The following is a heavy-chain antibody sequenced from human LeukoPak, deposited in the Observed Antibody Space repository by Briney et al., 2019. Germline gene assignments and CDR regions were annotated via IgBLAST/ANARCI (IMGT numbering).Heavy chain of an antibody. V-gene: IGHV3-30-3*01. J-gene: IGHJ4*01. CDR2: ISFDGNIK. D-gene: IGHD3-10*01. CDR3: GRDQRGPDY. CDR1: GFTFSSHS. Sequence: PGRSLRLSCAASGFTFSSHSMHWARQAPGKGLEWVAVISFDGNIKYHADSLKGRFTISRDNSNNMLYLQMNSLIPEDTAVYYCGRDQRGPDYWGQGTMVTVSS.